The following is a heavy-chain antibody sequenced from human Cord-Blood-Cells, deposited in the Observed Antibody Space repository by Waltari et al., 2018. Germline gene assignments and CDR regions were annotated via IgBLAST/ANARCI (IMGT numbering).Heavy chain of an antibody. J-gene: IGHJ4*02. D-gene: IGHD3-22*01. CDR2: INYSGSI. Sequence: QLQLQESGPGLVKPSETLSLTCTVSGGSISSSSYYWGWIRQPPGKGLEWIGSINYSGSIYYTPPLKSRVTISVDTSKNQFSLKLSSVTAADTAVYYCARNRYYYDSSGYYIDYWGQGTLVTVSS. CDR3: ARNRYYYDSSGYYIDY. CDR1: GGSISSSSYY. V-gene: IGHV4-39*01.